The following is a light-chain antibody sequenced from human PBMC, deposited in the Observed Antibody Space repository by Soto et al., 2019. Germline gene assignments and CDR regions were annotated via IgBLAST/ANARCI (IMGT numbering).Light chain of an antibody. CDR2: DTA. CDR1: QGIGDT. V-gene: IGKV3-15*01. J-gene: IGKJ4*01. Sequence: EIVMTQSPATLSVSPGEGATLSCRASQGIGDTLPWYQQQPCQTPRRLIYDTAIRATGVPARFSGSRSRAEFTHTISSLQSEDFAVYHRQHYVTWPLTFGGGTKVESK. CDR3: QHYVTWPLT.